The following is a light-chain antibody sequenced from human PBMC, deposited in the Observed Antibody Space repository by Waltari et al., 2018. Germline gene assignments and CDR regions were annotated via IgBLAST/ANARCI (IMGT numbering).Light chain of an antibody. V-gene: IGLV1-51*02. CDR1: SSNIGHNY. CDR3: GTWDSSLHSGV. Sequence: QSVLTQPPSVSAAPGQKVTISCSGSSSNIGHNYVSWYQQLPGTAPKLLISEKNKRPSGIPDRFSGSKSGTSATLGITGLQTGDEADYYCGTWDSSLHSGVFGGGTKLTVL. J-gene: IGLJ3*02. CDR2: EKN.